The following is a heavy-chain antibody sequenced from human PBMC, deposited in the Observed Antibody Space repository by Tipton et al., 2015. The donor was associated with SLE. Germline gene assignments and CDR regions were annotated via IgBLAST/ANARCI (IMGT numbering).Heavy chain of an antibody. V-gene: IGHV4-59*08. D-gene: IGHD6-13*01. CDR3: ARQTSSWPYYFDY. Sequence: TLSLTCTVSGGSISSYYWSWIRQPPGKGLEWIGYIYYSGSTEYNPSLKSRVTITVDTSQNQFSLRLTSVTAADMAVYYCARQTSSWPYYFDYWGQGSLVTVSS. J-gene: IGHJ4*02. CDR1: GGSISSYY. CDR2: IYYSGST.